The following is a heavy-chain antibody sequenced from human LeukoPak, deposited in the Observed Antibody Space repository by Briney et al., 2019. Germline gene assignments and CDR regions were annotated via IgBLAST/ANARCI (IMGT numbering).Heavy chain of an antibody. CDR3: ARHDRGGLDAFVI. V-gene: IGHV4-39*01. Sequence: SETLSLTCTVSGGSITRSTDYWGWIRQPPGKGLEWIGSINYSGITYYNPSLKSRVTKSVDTSKNQFSLNLNSVTAADTAVYYCARHDRGGLDAFVIWGQGTMVTVFS. CDR2: INYSGIT. J-gene: IGHJ3*02. D-gene: IGHD3-16*01. CDR1: GGSITRSTDY.